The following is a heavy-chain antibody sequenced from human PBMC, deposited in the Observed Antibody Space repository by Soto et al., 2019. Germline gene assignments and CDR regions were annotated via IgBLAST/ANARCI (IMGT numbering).Heavy chain of an antibody. D-gene: IGHD3-16*01. CDR1: GYNFATNW. V-gene: IGHV5-51*01. Sequence: GESLKISCKGFGYNFATNWIGWVRQMPGKGLEWMGIIWPGDSDTRYNPSFQGHVTFSADKSISTAYLHLNSLKASDTAMYYCARLRDYAAGMDVWGQGTTVTVSS. J-gene: IGHJ6*02. CDR3: ARLRDYAAGMDV. CDR2: IWPGDSDT.